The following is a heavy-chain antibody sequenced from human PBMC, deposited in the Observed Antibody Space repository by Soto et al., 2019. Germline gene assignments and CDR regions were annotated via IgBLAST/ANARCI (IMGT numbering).Heavy chain of an antibody. D-gene: IGHD2-15*01. V-gene: IGHV1-18*01. CDR1: GYTFTSYG. Sequence: QVQLVQSGAEVKKPGASVKVSCKASGYTFTSYGISWVRQAPGQGLEWMGWISAYNGNTNYAQKLQGRVTMTTDTTKSTAYMEVRSQRSDDTAVYYCPRDSGVVVVDYYYGMDVWGQGTTVTVSS. CDR3: PRDSGVVVVDYYYGMDV. J-gene: IGHJ6*02. CDR2: ISAYNGNT.